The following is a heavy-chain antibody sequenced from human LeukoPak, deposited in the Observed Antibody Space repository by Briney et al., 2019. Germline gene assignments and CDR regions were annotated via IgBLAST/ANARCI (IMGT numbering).Heavy chain of an antibody. CDR3: AKEHDLWHKQGNWFDT. CDR1: GFSFNTSS. J-gene: IGHJ5*02. Sequence: GGSLRLSCTTPGFSFNTSSMSWVRQSPGKGLGWISAINDDTPYYTDSVKGRFTVSRDKSKDTLYLHLNSLSAEDTAIYYCAKEHDLWHKQGNWFDTWGQGTLVTVSS. CDR2: INDDTP. V-gene: IGHV3-23*01. D-gene: IGHD3-3*01.